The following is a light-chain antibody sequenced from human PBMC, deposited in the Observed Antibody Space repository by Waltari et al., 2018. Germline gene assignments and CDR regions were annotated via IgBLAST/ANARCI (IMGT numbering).Light chain of an antibody. V-gene: IGLV2-14*01. Sequence: QSALTQPASVSGSPGQSITISCTGTSSDVGAYNYVSWYQRHPGNDPKPIIYEVSNRPGGVSNRFSASKSGNTASLTISGLQAEDEADYYCSSYTSSISVVFGGGTKVTVL. CDR1: SSDVGAYNY. CDR3: SSYTSSISVV. J-gene: IGLJ2*01. CDR2: EVS.